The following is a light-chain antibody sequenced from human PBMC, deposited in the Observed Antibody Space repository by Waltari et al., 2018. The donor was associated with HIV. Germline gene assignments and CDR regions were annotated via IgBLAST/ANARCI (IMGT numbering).Light chain of an antibody. Sequence: SALTQPPSVSGSPGQSVTISCTGSTSAVGSYNYVSWYQQYPGKAPKLIIFDVYQRPSGVPERFSGSRSGNTASLTISGLQTEDEADYFCCAYAAGHVSYVFGTGT. J-gene: IGLJ1*01. CDR1: TSAVGSYNY. V-gene: IGLV2-11*01. CDR2: DVY. CDR3: CAYAAGHVSYV.